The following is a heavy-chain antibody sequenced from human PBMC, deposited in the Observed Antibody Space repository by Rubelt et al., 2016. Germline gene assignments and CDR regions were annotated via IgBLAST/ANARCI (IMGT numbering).Heavy chain of an antibody. D-gene: IGHD6-13*01. CDR1: GDTLSVFS. V-gene: IGHV1-24*01. CDR3: STADSSSWYDATDT. CDR2: FDGEDGET. Sequence: QVQLVQSGAVLKKPGASVKVSCKVSGDTLSVFSIHWVRQAPGKGLEWMGGFDGEDGETVYAQNFQGRLIMPEATSKDTAYMELSRLTSADTAVYYCSTADSSSWYDATDTWGQGTMVTVSS. J-gene: IGHJ3*02.